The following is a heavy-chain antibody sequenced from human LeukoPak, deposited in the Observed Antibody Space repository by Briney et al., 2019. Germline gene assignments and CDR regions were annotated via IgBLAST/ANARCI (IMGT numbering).Heavy chain of an antibody. D-gene: IGHD3-10*01. V-gene: IGHV3-33*08. Sequence: QTGRSLRLSCAASGFTFSSYGMHWVRQAPGKGLEWVALIYYDGSNKYYVDSVKGRFTISRDNSKNTLYLQMNSLRAEDTGDYYSTREEVRAPLDNWGQGTLVTVSS. CDR3: TREEVRAPLDN. CDR1: GFTFSSYG. CDR2: IYYDGSNK. J-gene: IGHJ4*02.